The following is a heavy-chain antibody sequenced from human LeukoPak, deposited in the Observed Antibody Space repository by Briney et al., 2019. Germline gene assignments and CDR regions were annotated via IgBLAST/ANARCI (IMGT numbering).Heavy chain of an antibody. D-gene: IGHD3-16*02. J-gene: IGHJ4*02. CDR1: GGSISSSSYY. Sequence: PSETLSLTCTVSGGSISSSSYYWGWIRQPPGKGLEWIGSIYYSGSTYYNPSLKSRVTISVDTSKNQFSLKLSSVTAADTAVYYCARRIMITFGGVIATRFDYRGQGTLVTVSS. CDR2: IYYSGST. CDR3: ARRIMITFGGVIATRFDY. V-gene: IGHV4-39*01.